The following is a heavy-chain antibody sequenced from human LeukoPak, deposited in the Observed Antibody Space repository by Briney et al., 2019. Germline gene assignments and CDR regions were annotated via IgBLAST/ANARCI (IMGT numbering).Heavy chain of an antibody. CDR2: IKEEGSDK. J-gene: IGHJ4*02. CDR3: AKDWHSVTIFDS. D-gene: IGHD4-17*01. V-gene: IGHV3-7*04. CDR1: GFTFSNYW. Sequence: GGSLRLSCAASGFTFSNYWMTWVRQVPGKGLEWVANIKEEGSDKSYVDSVKGRFTISRDNSNKTLFLQMNSLRAEDTALYYCAKDWHSVTIFDSWGQGTLVTVSS.